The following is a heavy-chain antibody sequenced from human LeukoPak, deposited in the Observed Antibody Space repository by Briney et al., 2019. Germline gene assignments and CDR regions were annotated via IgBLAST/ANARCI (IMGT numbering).Heavy chain of an antibody. D-gene: IGHD3-10*01. CDR2: TYYRSKWYN. CDR1: GDSVSSNSAA. Sequence: SQTLSLTFAISGDSVSSNSAAWNWIRQSPSRGLKWLGRTYYRSKWYNDYAVSVKSRITINPDTSKNQFSLQLNSVTPEDTAVYYCASQRYYYGSGSHGLFDYWGQGTLVTVSS. J-gene: IGHJ4*02. CDR3: ASQRYYYGSGSHGLFDY. V-gene: IGHV6-1*01.